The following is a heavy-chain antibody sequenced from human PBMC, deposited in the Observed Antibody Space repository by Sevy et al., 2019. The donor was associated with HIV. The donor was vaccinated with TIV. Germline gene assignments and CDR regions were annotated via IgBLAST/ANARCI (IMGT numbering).Heavy chain of an antibody. V-gene: IGHV4-34*01. CDR3: ARVLADDYIWGSYRPKYYFDF. Sequence: SETLSLTCAVYGGSFSAYYWNWIRQPPGKGLEWIGEINHSGSTNYNPSLKSRVTMSVDTSKKQFSLKLSSVTAADTAVYYCARVLADDYIWGSYRPKYYFDFWGQGTLVTVSS. J-gene: IGHJ4*02. CDR2: INHSGST. CDR1: GGSFSAYY. D-gene: IGHD3-16*02.